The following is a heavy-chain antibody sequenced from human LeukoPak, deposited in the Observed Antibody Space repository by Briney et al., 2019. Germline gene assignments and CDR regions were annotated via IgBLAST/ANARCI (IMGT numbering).Heavy chain of an antibody. CDR3: ARNGVGGGALDF. V-gene: IGHV1-2*02. Sequence: ASVKVSCKASGYTFTGYHMHWVRQAPGQGLEWMGWINPNSGDTNYAQKFQGRVTMTSDASITTAYIELSTLRSDDAAVYFCARNGVGGGALDFWGQGTLVTVSS. J-gene: IGHJ4*02. CDR1: GYTFTGYH. D-gene: IGHD1-26*01. CDR2: INPNSGDT.